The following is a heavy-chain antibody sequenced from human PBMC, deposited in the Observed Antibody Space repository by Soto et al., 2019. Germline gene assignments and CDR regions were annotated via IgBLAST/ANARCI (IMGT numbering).Heavy chain of an antibody. CDR2: ISYDGNNK. V-gene: IGHV3-30-3*01. Sequence: GGSLRLSCAASGFTYSTYTMHWVRQAPGKGLEWVAVISYDGNNKFYADSVKGRFTISRDSTKQTLYLQMNSLRPDDTAMYYCVRGQRGGFDLWGQGTMVTVSS. CDR3: VRGQRGGFDL. D-gene: IGHD2-15*01. J-gene: IGHJ3*01. CDR1: GFTYSTYT.